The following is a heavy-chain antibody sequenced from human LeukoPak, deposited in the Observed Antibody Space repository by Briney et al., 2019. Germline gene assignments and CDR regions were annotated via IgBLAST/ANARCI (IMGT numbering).Heavy chain of an antibody. CDR2: ISGSGGST. CDR1: GFTFSSYA. CDR3: AKDRPTYYYDSSGYVNDAFDI. V-gene: IGHV3-23*01. J-gene: IGHJ3*02. D-gene: IGHD3-22*01. Sequence: GGSLRLSCAASGFTFSSYAMSWVRQAPGKGLEWVSAISGSGGSTYYADSVKGRFTISRDNSKNTLYLQMNSLRAEDTAVYYCAKDRPTYYYDSSGYVNDAFDIWGQGTMVTVSS.